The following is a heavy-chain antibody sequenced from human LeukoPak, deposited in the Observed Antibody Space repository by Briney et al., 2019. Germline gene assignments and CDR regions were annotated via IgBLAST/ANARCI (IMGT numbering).Heavy chain of an antibody. CDR1: GFTFSTFG. J-gene: IGHJ4*02. D-gene: IGHD3-22*01. CDR3: VKGGPRFTPMVVFTEGLDY. V-gene: IGHV3-23*01. Sequence: GGSLRLSCAASGFTFSTFGMTWVRQAPGKGLEWVSGIIDSSAHTYYADSVKGRFTISRDNSKNTLYLQMNSLRAEDTAVYYCVKGGPRFTPMVVFTEGLDYWGQGTLVTVSS. CDR2: IIDSSAHT.